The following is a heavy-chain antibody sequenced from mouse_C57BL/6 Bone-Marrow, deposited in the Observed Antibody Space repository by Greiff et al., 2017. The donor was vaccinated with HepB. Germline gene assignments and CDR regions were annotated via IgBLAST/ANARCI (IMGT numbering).Heavy chain of an antibody. J-gene: IGHJ2*01. Sequence: VQLKESGPELVKPGASVKISCKASGYSFTGYYMNWVKQSPEKSLEWIGEINPSTGGTTYNQKFKAKATLTVDKTSSTAYMQLKILTSEDSAVYYCAISGGYYFDYWGQGTTLTVSS. V-gene: IGHV1-42*01. CDR2: INPSTGGT. D-gene: IGHD4-1*01. CDR1: GYSFTGYY. CDR3: AISGGYYFDY.